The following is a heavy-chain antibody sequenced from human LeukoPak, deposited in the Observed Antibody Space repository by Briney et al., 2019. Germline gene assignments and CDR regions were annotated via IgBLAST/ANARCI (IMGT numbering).Heavy chain of an antibody. J-gene: IGHJ4*02. V-gene: IGHV4-34*01. CDR2: INHSGST. D-gene: IGHD3-22*01. CDR3: ARGGGGRYYDSSGYYTFGSWRYFDY. CDR1: GGSFSGYY. Sequence: SETLSLTCAVYGGSFSGYYWSWIRQPPGKGLEWIGEINHSGSTNYNPSLKSRVTISVDTSKNQFSLKLSSVTAADTAVYYCARGGGGRYYDSSGYYTFGSWRYFDYWGQGTLVTVSS.